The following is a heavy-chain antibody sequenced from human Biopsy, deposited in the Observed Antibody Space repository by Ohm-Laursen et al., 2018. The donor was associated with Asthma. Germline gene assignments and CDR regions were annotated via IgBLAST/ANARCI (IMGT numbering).Heavy chain of an antibody. CDR2: IYSGGGT. J-gene: IGHJ3*01. V-gene: IGHV3-53*01. D-gene: IGHD3-22*01. CDR1: GFTVSSNG. Sequence: GSLRLSCAASGFTVSSNGMSWVRQPPGKGLEWVSVIYSGGGTFYADSVKGRVTISRDISKNTLSLQMNSLRAEDTAVYYCVKDTVEERGGYYTFDVWGQGTKVTVS. CDR3: VKDTVEERGGYYTFDV.